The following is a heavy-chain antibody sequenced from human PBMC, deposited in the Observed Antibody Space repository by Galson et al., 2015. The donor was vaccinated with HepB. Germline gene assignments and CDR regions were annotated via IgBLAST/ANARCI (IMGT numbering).Heavy chain of an antibody. CDR3: AKDPEGGNDDYYYYYGMDV. CDR1: GFTFSSYG. D-gene: IGHD1-1*01. Sequence: SLRLSCAASGFTFSSYGMHWVRQAPGKGLEWVAVISYDGSNKYYADSVKGRFTISRDNSKNTLYLQMNSLRAEDTAVYYCAKDPEGGNDDYYYYYGMDVWGQGTTVTVSS. CDR2: ISYDGSNK. J-gene: IGHJ6*02. V-gene: IGHV3-30*18.